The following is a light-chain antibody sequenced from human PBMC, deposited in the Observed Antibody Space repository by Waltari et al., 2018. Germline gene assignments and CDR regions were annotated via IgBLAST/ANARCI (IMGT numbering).Light chain of an antibody. CDR1: QGISSY. CDR3: QHYYSYPYT. J-gene: IGKJ2*01. CDR2: AAS. V-gene: IGKV1-8*01. Sequence: AIRMTQSPSSFSASTGDRVSITCRASQGISSYLAWYQQKPGKAPKLLIYAASTLQSGVPSRFSGSGSGTDFTLTISCLQSEDFATYYCQHYYSYPYTFGQGTKVEIK.